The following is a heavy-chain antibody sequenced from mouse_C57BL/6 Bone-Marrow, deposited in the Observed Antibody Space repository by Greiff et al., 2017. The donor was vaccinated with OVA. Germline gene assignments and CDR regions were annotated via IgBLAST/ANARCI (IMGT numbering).Heavy chain of an antibody. D-gene: IGHD1-1*01. J-gene: IGHJ4*01. CDR1: GFSLTSYG. Sequence: VKLMESGPGLVQPSQSLSITCTVSGFSLTSYGVHWVRQSPGKGLEWLGVIWSGGSTDYNAAFISRLSISKDNSKSQVFFKMNSLQAADTAIYYCARAQFITTVVYYYAMDYWGQGTSVTVSS. CDR2: IWSGGST. V-gene: IGHV2-2*01. CDR3: ARAQFITTVVYYYAMDY.